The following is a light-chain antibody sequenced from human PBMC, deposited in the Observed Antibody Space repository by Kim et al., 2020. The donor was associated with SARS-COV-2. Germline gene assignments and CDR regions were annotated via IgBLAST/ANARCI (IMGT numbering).Light chain of an antibody. Sequence: SYELTQPPSVSVAPGKTARITCGGNNIGSKSVHWYQQKPGQAPVLVIYYDSDRPSGIPERFSGSNSGNTATLTISRVEAGDEADYHCQVWDSTSDQEVFGGGTQLTVL. J-gene: IGLJ3*02. CDR1: NIGSKS. CDR3: QVWDSTSDQEV. CDR2: YDS. V-gene: IGLV3-21*04.